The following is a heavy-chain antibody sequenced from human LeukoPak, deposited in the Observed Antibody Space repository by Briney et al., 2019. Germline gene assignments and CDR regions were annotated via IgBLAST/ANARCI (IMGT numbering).Heavy chain of an antibody. D-gene: IGHD3-10*01. CDR1: GFTFRNYY. J-gene: IGHJ4*02. CDR3: VKGFVHPTYYFDY. Sequence: GGSLRLSCVVSGFTFRNYYMTWIRQAPGKRLEWVSSITGSGDGTYYADSVRGRFTISRDNAENTLYLQLNRLRAEDTAVYFCVKGFVHPTYYFDYWGQGTLVTVSS. V-gene: IGHV3-23*01. CDR2: ITGSGDGT.